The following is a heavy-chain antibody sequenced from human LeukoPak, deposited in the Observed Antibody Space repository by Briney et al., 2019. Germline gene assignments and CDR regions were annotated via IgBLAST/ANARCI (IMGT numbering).Heavy chain of an antibody. Sequence: GGSLRLSCAASGFGFSSYDMHWVRQGTGKGLEWVSTIGRTDDTHYPDSVKGRFTISRDNAKNSLYLQMNSLRVGDTALYYCVRDGVDGDHFDYWGQGTLVTVSS. D-gene: IGHD4-17*01. CDR2: IGRTDDT. CDR3: VRDGVDGDHFDY. V-gene: IGHV3-13*01. J-gene: IGHJ4*02. CDR1: GFGFSSYD.